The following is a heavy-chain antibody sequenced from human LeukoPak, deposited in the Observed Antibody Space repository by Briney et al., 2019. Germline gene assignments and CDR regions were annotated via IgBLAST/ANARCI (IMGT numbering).Heavy chain of an antibody. CDR3: ARGLISVRGVISY. CDR2: MNPNSGNT. J-gene: IGHJ4*02. CDR1: GYTFTSYD. V-gene: IGHV1-8*01. D-gene: IGHD3-10*01. Sequence: ASVTVSCKASGYTFTSYDINWVRQAPGQGLEWMGWMNPNSGNTGYAQKFQGRVTMTRNTSISTAYMELSSLRSEDTAVYYCARGLISVRGVISYWGQGTLVTVSS.